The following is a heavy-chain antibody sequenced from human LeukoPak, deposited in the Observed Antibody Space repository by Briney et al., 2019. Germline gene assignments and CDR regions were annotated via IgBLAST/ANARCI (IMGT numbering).Heavy chain of an antibody. CDR2: LYSSGST. J-gene: IGHJ6*03. CDR1: GGSISSYY. Sequence: SETLSLTRTVSGGSISSYYWSWIRQPAGKGLEWIGRLYSSGSTNYNPSLKSRVTMSVDTSKNQFSLKLSSVTAADTAVYYCARDWEGYSYGYYYYMDVWGKGTTVTISS. V-gene: IGHV4-4*07. D-gene: IGHD5-18*01. CDR3: ARDWEGYSYGYYYYMDV.